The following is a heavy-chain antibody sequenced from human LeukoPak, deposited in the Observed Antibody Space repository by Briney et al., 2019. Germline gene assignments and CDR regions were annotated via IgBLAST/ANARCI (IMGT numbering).Heavy chain of an antibody. CDR1: GYTLTELS. V-gene: IGHV1-24*01. J-gene: IGHJ6*02. D-gene: IGHD3-22*01. CDR2: FAPEDGET. CDR3: AGAPYYYDSSGYYYYYGMDV. Sequence: ASVKVSCKVSGYTLTELSMHWVRQAPGKGLEWMGGFAPEDGETIYAQKFQGRVTMTEDTSTDTAYMELSSLRSEDTAVYYCAGAPYYYDSSGYYYYYGMDVWGQGTTVTVSS.